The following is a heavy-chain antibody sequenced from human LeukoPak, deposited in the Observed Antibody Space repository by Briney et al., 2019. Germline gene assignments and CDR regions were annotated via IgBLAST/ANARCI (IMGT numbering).Heavy chain of an antibody. V-gene: IGHV3-48*03. J-gene: IGHJ4*02. D-gene: IGHD5-12*01. Sequence: PGGSLGLSCAASGFTFGSYEMNWVRQAPGKALEWLSYISTSGTTLNFADSVKGRFTISRDNAKNSLYLQMNSLRVGDTAVYYCARGPPRGYSGNFDYWGQGTLVTVSS. CDR2: ISTSGTTL. CDR3: ARGPPRGYSGNFDY. CDR1: GFTFGSYE.